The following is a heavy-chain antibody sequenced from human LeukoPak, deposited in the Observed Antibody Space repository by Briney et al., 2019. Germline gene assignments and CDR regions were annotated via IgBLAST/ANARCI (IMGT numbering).Heavy chain of an antibody. CDR1: GFTFSKYW. V-gene: IGHV3-7*05. Sequence: GGSLRLSCAASGFTFSKYWMSWVRRAPGKGLEWVANIKEDGRDKYYVDSVKGRFTISRDNAENSQYLQMNSLRAEDTAVYYCARDTGYNTFDYWGQGTLVTVSS. D-gene: IGHD5-24*01. J-gene: IGHJ4*02. CDR3: ARDTGYNTFDY. CDR2: IKEDGRDK.